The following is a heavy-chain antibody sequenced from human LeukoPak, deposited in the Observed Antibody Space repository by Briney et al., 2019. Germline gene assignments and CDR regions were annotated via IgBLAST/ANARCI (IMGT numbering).Heavy chain of an antibody. V-gene: IGHV4-59*01. CDR1: GGSISSYY. J-gene: IGHJ4*02. D-gene: IGHD3-3*02. CDR2: IYYSGST. Sequence: SETLSLTCTVSGGSISSYYWSWIRQPPGKGLEWIGYIYYSGSTYYNPSLKSRVTISVDTSKNQSSLKLSSVTAADTAVYYCARGISFFDYWGQGTLVTVSS. CDR3: ARGISFFDY.